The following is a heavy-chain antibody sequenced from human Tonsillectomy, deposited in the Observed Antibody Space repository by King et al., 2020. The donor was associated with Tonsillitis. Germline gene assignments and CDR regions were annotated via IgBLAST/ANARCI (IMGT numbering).Heavy chain of an antibody. Sequence: VQLQESGPGLVKPSQTLSLTCTVSGGSISSGGYFWSWIRQHPGKGREGIGYIYYSGCTYYKQSLNSRVNITVDTSKNEFSLTLSSVTAADTALYYCARGYCGSDCYSIEWFDPWGQGTLVTVSS. J-gene: IGHJ5*02. D-gene: IGHD2-21*02. CDR1: GGSISSGGYF. CDR2: IYYSGCT. CDR3: ARGYCGSDCYSIEWFDP. V-gene: IGHV4-31*03.